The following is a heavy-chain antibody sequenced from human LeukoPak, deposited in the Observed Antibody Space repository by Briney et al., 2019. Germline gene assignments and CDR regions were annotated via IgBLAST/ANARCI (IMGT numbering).Heavy chain of an antibody. V-gene: IGHV4-34*01. CDR2: INHSGST. J-gene: IGHJ4*02. Sequence: SETLSLTCAVYGGSFSGYYWSWIRQPPGKGLEWIGEINHSGSTNYNPSLKSRVTISGDTSKNQFSLKLSSVTAADTAVYYCARGPPPDFDYWGRGTLVTVSS. CDR3: ARGPPPDFDY. CDR1: GGSFSGYY.